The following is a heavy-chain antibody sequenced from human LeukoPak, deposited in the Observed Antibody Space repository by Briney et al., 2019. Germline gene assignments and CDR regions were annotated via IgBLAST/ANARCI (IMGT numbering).Heavy chain of an antibody. CDR1: GGSISSFY. Sequence: PSETLSLTCTVSGGSISSFYWSWIRQPPGKGLEWIGYIYYRGSTQYNPSLKSRVTISVDTSKNQFSLRLTSVTAADTAVYNCARDLDYGGSSIWYFDLWGRGTLVTVSS. D-gene: IGHD4-23*01. CDR3: ARDLDYGGSSIWYFDL. J-gene: IGHJ2*01. CDR2: IYYRGST. V-gene: IGHV4-59*01.